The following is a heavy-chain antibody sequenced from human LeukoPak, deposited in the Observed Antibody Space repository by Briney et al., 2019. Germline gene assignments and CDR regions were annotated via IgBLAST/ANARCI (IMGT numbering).Heavy chain of an antibody. CDR3: ARVGDILTGYPYYFDY. Sequence: GASVKVSCKASGYTFTGYYIHWVRQAPGQGLQWMVWINPTSGFAHYPQNFQGRLTMTRDTSISTVYMELSRLRSDDTAVYYCARVGDILTGYPYYFDYWGQGTLVTVSS. V-gene: IGHV1-2*02. CDR1: GYTFTGYY. CDR2: INPTSGFA. J-gene: IGHJ4*02. D-gene: IGHD3-9*01.